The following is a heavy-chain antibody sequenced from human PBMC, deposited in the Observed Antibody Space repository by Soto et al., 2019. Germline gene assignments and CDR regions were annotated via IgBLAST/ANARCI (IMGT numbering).Heavy chain of an antibody. J-gene: IGHJ3*02. CDR2: IIPYNGNT. CDR3: ARKDPGNDAFDI. V-gene: IGHV1-18*01. CDR1: GYTFTSYV. Sequence: QVQLVQSGAEVKKPGASVRLSCKASGYTFTSYVISWVRQAPGQGLEWMGWIIPYNGNTKYAQILQDRVTMTKDTSTSTAYMELWSLRSDDTAVYYCARKDPGNDAFDIWGQGTMVTVSS.